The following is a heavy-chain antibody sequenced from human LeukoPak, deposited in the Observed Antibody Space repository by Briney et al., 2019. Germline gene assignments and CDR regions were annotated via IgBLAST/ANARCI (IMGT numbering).Heavy chain of an antibody. D-gene: IGHD6-6*01. CDR2: INHSGST. CDR1: GGSFSGYY. Sequence: SETLSLTCAVYGGSFSGYYWSWIRQPPGKGLEWIGEINHSGSTNYNPSLKSRVTISVDTSKNQFSLKLSSVTAADTAVYYCASDRDSIAARHYYYYGMDVWGQGTTVTVSS. CDR3: ASDRDSIAARHYYYYGMDV. V-gene: IGHV4-34*01. J-gene: IGHJ6*02.